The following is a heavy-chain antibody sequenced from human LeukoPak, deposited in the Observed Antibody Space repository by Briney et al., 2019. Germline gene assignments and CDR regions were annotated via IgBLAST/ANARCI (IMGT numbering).Heavy chain of an antibody. Sequence: PGGSLRLSCAASGFKFSDHYIDWVRQAPGKGLEWVSVIYSGGSTYYADSVKGRFTISRDNSKNTLYLQMNSLRAEDTAVYYCARVLRDYGDYIPPGAFDIWGQGTMVTVSS. CDR1: GFKFSDHY. D-gene: IGHD4-17*01. CDR2: IYSGGST. J-gene: IGHJ3*02. CDR3: ARVLRDYGDYIPPGAFDI. V-gene: IGHV3-66*01.